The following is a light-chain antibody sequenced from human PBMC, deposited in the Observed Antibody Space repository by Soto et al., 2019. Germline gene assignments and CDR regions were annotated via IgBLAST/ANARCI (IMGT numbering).Light chain of an antibody. CDR1: QSVSSN. Sequence: ILMTQSPVTLSVSPGERATLSCRASQSVSSNLAWYQQKPGQAPSLLIYDAFTRATGIPARFSGTGSGTEFTLTISSLQSEDFALYYCTQYNDGPMTFGQGTKVEI. J-gene: IGKJ1*01. CDR2: DAF. V-gene: IGKV3-15*01. CDR3: TQYNDGPMT.